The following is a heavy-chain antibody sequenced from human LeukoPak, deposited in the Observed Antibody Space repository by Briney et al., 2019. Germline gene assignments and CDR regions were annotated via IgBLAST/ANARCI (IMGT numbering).Heavy chain of an antibody. CDR3: ARDGVSAAGTGPSFEH. J-gene: IGHJ4*02. V-gene: IGHV3-66*01. CDR1: GXTVSSYC. CDR2: IYSGGST. Sequence: PGGSLRLSCAASGXTVSSYCLSWVRQAPGKGLEYVSLIYSGGSTYYADSVKGRFTISRDNSENTLYLQMNSLRAEDTAVYYCARDGVSAAGTGPSFEHWGQGTLVTVSS. D-gene: IGHD6-13*01.